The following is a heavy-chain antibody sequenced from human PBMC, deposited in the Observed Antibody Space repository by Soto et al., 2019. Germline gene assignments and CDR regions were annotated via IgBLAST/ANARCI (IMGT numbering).Heavy chain of an antibody. Sequence: QVQLVESGGGVVQPGRSLXXSXXXXXXXXXSYXMXXXXXAXXXXLEWVALISYDGSNKYYADSVKGRFTISRDNSKNTLHLQMSSLRAEDTAVYYCAKDRVKGDGYTFDYWGQGTLVTVSS. J-gene: IGHJ4*02. D-gene: IGHD5-12*01. CDR1: XXXXXSYX. CDR3: AKDRVKGDGYTFDY. V-gene: IGHV3-30*18. CDR2: ISYDGSNK.